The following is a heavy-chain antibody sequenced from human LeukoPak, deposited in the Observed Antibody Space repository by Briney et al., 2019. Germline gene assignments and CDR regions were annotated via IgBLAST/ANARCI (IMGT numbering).Heavy chain of an antibody. CDR3: SRDGGEGGNSAFDI. D-gene: IGHD3-16*01. CDR1: GFTFSDYI. Sequence: GGSLRLSCAASGFTFSDYILDWVRQAPGKGLEWVGRIRRGANSYTTEYAASVKGRFTISRDDSKNSLNLHMNSLKTEDTAVYHCSRDGGEGGNSAFDIWGQGTMVTVSS. CDR2: IRRGANSYTT. J-gene: IGHJ3*02. V-gene: IGHV3-72*01.